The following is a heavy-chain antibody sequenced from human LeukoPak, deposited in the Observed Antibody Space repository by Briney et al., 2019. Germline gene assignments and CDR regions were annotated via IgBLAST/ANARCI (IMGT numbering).Heavy chain of an antibody. CDR3: ARSVRIAAAGTGDY. CDR1: GLTFSSYE. D-gene: IGHD6-13*01. Sequence: GGSLRLSCAASGLTFSSYEMNWVRQAPGKGLEWVSYISSSGSTIYYADSVKGRFTISRDNAKNSLYLQMNSLRAEDTAVYYCARSVRIAAAGTGDYWGQGTLVTVSS. CDR2: ISSSGSTI. V-gene: IGHV3-48*03. J-gene: IGHJ4*02.